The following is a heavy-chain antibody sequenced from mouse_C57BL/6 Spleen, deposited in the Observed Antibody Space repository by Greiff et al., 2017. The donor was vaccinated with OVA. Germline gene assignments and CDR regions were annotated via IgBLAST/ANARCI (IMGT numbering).Heavy chain of an antibody. CDR2: IDPNSGGT. CDR3: ARWLLREDYAMDY. Sequence: QVHVKQSGAELVKPGASVKLSCKASGYTFTSYWMHWVKQRPGRGLEWIGRIDPNSGGTKYNEKFKSKATLTVDKPSSTAYMQLSSLTSEDSAVYYCARWLLREDYAMDYWGQGTSVTVSS. CDR1: GYTFTSYW. D-gene: IGHD2-3*01. J-gene: IGHJ4*01. V-gene: IGHV1-72*01.